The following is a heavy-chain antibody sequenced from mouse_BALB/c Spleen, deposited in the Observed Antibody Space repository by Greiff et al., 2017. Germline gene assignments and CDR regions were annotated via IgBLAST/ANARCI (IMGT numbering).Heavy chain of an antibody. V-gene: IGHV5-17*02. CDR3: ARDPLYYGSSHFDY. J-gene: IGHJ2*01. D-gene: IGHD1-1*01. CDR2: ISSGSSTI. Sequence: EVMLVESGGGLVQPGGSRKLSCAASGFTFSSFGMHWVRQAPEKGLEWVAYISSGSSTIYYADTVKGRFTISRDNPKNTLFLQMTSLRSEDTAMYYCARDPLYYGSSHFDYWGQGTTLTVSS. CDR1: GFTFSSFG.